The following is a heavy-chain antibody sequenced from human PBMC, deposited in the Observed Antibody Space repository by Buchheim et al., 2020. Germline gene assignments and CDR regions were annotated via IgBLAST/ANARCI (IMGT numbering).Heavy chain of an antibody. CDR1: GGSISSSNW. J-gene: IGHJ4*02. Sequence: QVQLQESGPGLVKPSGTLSLTCAVSGGSISSSNWWCWVRQPPGRGLEWIGEFYHSGSTNYNPPLKSRVTISVDKSKNQSFPKLSSVSAADTAVYYCASRERVRPSHFDYWGQGTL. CDR3: ASRERVRPSHFDY. D-gene: IGHD1-1*01. CDR2: FYHSGST. V-gene: IGHV4-4*02.